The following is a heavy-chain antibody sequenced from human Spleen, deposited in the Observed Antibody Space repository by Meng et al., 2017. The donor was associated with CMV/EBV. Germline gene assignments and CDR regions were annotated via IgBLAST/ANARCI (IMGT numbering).Heavy chain of an antibody. CDR2: IYYDGSKK. V-gene: IGHV3-33*01. CDR1: GFTVSSYD. CDR3: TRDLDRYFDY. J-gene: IGHJ4*02. D-gene: IGHD3-9*01. Sequence: LSCAASGFTVSSYDIHWVRQAPGKGLEWVAIIYYDGSKKYYADSVKGRFTISRDNSKNTLYLQMDSLRAEDTAIYYCTRDLDRYFDYWGQGTLVTVSS.